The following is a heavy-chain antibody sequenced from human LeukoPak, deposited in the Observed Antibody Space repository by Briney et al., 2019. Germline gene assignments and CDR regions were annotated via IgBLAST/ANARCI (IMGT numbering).Heavy chain of an antibody. J-gene: IGHJ4*02. V-gene: IGHV1-69*13. CDR1: GGTFSSYA. Sequence: ASVRVSCKASGGTFSSYAISWVRQAPGQGLEWMGGIIPIFGTANYAQKFQGRVTITADESTSAAYMELSSLRSEDTAVYYCARGGSGWPNFEYWGQGTLVTVSS. CDR2: IIPIFGTA. CDR3: ARGGSGWPNFEY. D-gene: IGHD6-19*01.